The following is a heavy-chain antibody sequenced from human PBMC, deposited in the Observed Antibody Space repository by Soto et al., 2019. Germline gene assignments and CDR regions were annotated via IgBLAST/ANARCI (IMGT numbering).Heavy chain of an antibody. V-gene: IGHV6-1*01. CDR3: AREGVLMVYAYYFDY. CDR2: TYYRSKWYN. J-gene: IGHJ4*02. D-gene: IGHD2-8*01. CDR1: GDSVSSNSAA. Sequence: PSQTLSLTCVISGDSVSSNSAAWNCISHSPSRGLEWLGRTYYRSKWYNDYAVSVKSRITINPDTSKNQFSLQLNSVTPEDTAVYYCAREGVLMVYAYYFDYWGQGTLVTVSS.